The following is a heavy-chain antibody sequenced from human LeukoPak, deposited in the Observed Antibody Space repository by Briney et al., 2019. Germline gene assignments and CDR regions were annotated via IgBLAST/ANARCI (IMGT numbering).Heavy chain of an antibody. V-gene: IGHV3-30*04. CDR3: AKVHRYYYDSSRPHLDAFDI. Sequence: PGGSLRLSCAASGFTFSSYAMHWVRQAPGKGLEWVAVISYDGSNKYYADSVKGRFTISRDNSKNTLYLQMNSLRAEDTAVYYCAKVHRYYYDSSRPHLDAFDIWGQGTMVTVSS. D-gene: IGHD3-22*01. CDR2: ISYDGSNK. CDR1: GFTFSSYA. J-gene: IGHJ3*02.